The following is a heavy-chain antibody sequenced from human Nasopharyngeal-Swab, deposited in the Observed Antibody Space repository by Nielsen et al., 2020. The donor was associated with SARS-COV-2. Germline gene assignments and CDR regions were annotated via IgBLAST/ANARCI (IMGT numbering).Heavy chain of an antibody. V-gene: IGHV3-23*01. D-gene: IGHD6-19*01. CDR2: AGGNDGST. CDR3: AKKYGTRGWYVGLDY. J-gene: IGHJ4*02. Sequence: GASLKISCAASGFGFSAFAVSWVRQAPGKGLEWVSAAGGNDGSTFYADSVRGRFTISRDNSKNTLYLQMNSLRAEDTALYYCAKKYGTRGWYVGLDYWGQGTQVTVSS. CDR1: GFGFSAFA.